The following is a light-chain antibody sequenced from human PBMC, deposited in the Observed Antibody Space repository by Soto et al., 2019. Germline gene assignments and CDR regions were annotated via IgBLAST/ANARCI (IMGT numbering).Light chain of an antibody. V-gene: IGKV3-20*01. CDR3: QQYGSSPLT. Sequence: EIVLTQSPGTLSLSPGERATLSCRASQSVSSNYLAWYQQKPGQAPRLLIYGASSRATGIPDRFSGSGSGTAFTLTISRLEPEEFAVYYCQQYGSSPLTFGGGTKVEIK. CDR1: QSVSSNY. CDR2: GAS. J-gene: IGKJ4*01.